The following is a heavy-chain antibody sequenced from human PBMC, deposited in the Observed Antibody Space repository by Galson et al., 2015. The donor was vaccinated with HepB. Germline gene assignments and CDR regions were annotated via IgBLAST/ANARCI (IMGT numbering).Heavy chain of an antibody. CDR3: ARDFGDYVSPYDY. V-gene: IGHV3-23*01. J-gene: IGHJ4*02. CDR2: ISGSGGST. CDR1: GFTFSSYA. Sequence: SLRLSCAASGFTFSSYAMSWVRQAPGKGLEWVSAISGSGGSTYYADSVKGRFTISRDNSKNTLYLQMNSLRAEDTAVYYCARDFGDYVSPYDYWGQGTLVTVSS. D-gene: IGHD4-17*01.